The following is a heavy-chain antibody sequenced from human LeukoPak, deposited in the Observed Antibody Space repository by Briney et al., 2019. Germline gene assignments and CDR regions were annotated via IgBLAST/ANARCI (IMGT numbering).Heavy chain of an antibody. CDR2: ISVYNGNT. CDR3: ARDAYTGGVDY. V-gene: IGHV1-18*01. J-gene: IGHJ4*02. Sequence: DSVNVSCKASGYTFSSYGISGVRQAPGQGLEWMGWISVYNGNTNNIQKLQGRVTMTRDSSTNTAYMELRSLGADDTAVYYGARDAYTGGVDYWGQGTLVTVSS. CDR1: GYTFSSYG. D-gene: IGHD3-16*01.